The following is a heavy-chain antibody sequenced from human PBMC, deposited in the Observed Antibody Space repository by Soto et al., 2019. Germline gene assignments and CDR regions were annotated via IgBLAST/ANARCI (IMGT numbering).Heavy chain of an antibody. D-gene: IGHD2-15*01. CDR3: VRDSMRWSCYN. Sequence: EVQLVESGGGLAQPGGSLRLSCATSGFTFSDHHMDWVRQAPGKGLECVARSLNKALGYTAEYAASVEGRFTISRDVLRNSLSLQMNSLQAEDTAVYYCVRDSMRWSCYNWGQGILVTVSS. CDR2: SLNKALGYTA. V-gene: IGHV3-72*01. CDR1: GFTFSDHH. J-gene: IGHJ4*02.